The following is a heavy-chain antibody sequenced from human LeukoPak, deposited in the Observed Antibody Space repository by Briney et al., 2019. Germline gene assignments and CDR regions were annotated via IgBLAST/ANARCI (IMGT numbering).Heavy chain of an antibody. V-gene: IGHV4-39*07. CDR3: ARPIVGATSPYYYMDV. CDR1: GGSISSSSYY. Sequence: SETLSLTCTVSGGSISSSSYYWGWIRQPPGKGLEWIGSIYHSGSTYYNPSLKSRVTISVDTSKNQFSLKLSSVTAADTAVYYCARPIVGATSPYYYMDVWGKGTTVTVSS. J-gene: IGHJ6*03. CDR2: IYHSGST. D-gene: IGHD1-26*01.